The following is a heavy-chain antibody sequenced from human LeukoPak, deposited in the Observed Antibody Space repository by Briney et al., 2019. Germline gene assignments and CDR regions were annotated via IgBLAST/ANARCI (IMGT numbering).Heavy chain of an antibody. D-gene: IGHD1-20*01. Sequence: GGSLRLTCAASGCTFSSNDMKWFGRHPAKEGEGLSVIICNGGSTNYADSLKGRFTISRDNSKNTLYMQMNSLKAEDTAVYYCAKDYNWGTYNDYWCQGTMVTVSS. CDR3: AKDYNWGTYNDY. V-gene: IGHV3-23*01. J-gene: IGHJ4*02. CDR2: IICNGGST. CDR1: GCTFSSND.